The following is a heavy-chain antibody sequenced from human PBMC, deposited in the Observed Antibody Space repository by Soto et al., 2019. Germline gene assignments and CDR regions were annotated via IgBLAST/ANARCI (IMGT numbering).Heavy chain of an antibody. CDR2: ISGYNGNA. J-gene: IGHJ6*02. D-gene: IGHD1-26*01. Sequence: QVQLVQSGAEVKKPGASVKVSCKTSGYSFIDHGITWVRQAPGQGLEFMGWISGYNGNAYYAQKFQGRVSMTTDTRTTTGYMELRSLTPDDKAVYYCAREVGAPFGSSVRMHVWGQETTVTVSS. V-gene: IGHV1-18*04. CDR3: AREVGAPFGSSVRMHV. CDR1: GYSFIDHG.